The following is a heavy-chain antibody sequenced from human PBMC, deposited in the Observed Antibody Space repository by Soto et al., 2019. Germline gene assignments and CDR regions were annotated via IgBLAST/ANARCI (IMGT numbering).Heavy chain of an antibody. V-gene: IGHV3-23*01. J-gene: IGHJ5*02. Sequence: GGSLRLSCAASGFTFSSYAMSWVRQAPGKGLEWVSAISGSGGSTYYADSVKGRFTISRYNSKNTLHLQMNSLRAEDTAVYYCAKMRPGGIAAAENWFDPWGQGTLVTVSS. CDR2: ISGSGGST. CDR3: AKMRPGGIAAAENWFDP. CDR1: GFTFSSYA. D-gene: IGHD6-13*01.